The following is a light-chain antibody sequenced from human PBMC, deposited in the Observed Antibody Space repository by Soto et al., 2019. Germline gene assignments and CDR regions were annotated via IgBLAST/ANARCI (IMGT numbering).Light chain of an antibody. J-gene: IGKJ4*01. CDR2: DAS. Sequence: IQMTQSPSSLSASVGDKVTITCQASQDIRHYLNWCQHKPGEAPKLLIYDASNLETGVPSRFSGSGSGTHFTLTISTLQPEDFSTYSCQQYDGLPLTFGGGTRVESK. CDR3: QQYDGLPLT. V-gene: IGKV1-33*01. CDR1: QDIRHY.